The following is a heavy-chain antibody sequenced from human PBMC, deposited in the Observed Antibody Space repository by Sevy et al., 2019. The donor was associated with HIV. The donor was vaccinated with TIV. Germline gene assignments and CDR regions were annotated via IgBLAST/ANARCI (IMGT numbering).Heavy chain of an antibody. D-gene: IGHD5-12*01. CDR1: GFTFSSYW. V-gene: IGHV3-7*01. CDR2: IKQDGSEK. Sequence: GGSLRLSCAASGFTFSSYWMSWVRQAPGKGLEWVANIKQDGSEKYYVDSVKGRFTISRDNAKNSLYLQMNSLRAEDTAVYYCARAGARRWLQLLGYFDLWGRGTLVTVSS. CDR3: ARAGARRWLQLLGYFDL. J-gene: IGHJ2*01.